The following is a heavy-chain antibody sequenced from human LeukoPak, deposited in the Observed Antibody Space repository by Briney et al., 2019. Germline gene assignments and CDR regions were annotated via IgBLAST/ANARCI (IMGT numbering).Heavy chain of an antibody. V-gene: IGHV1-69*06. J-gene: IGHJ6*03. CDR1: GGTFSSYA. D-gene: IGHD6-19*01. CDR2: IIPIFGTA. Sequence: ASVKVSCKASGGTFSSYAISWVRQAPGQGLEWMGGIIPIFGTANYAQKFQGRVTITADKSTSTAYMELSSLRSEDTAVYYCASPPSQWLANPPDYWYYYYMDVWGKGTTVTVSS. CDR3: ASPPSQWLANPPDYWYYYYMDV.